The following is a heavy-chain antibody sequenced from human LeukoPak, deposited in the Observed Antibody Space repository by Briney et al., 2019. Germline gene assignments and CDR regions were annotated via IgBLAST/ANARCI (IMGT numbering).Heavy chain of an antibody. CDR2: IYYSGST. CDR1: GGSISSYY. D-gene: IGHD6-6*01. V-gene: IGHV4-59*08. CDR3: ARLAARGIFDY. J-gene: IGHJ4*02. Sequence: SETLSLTCTVSGGSISSYYWRWIRQPPGKGLEGMGYIYYSGSTNYNPSLKSRVTISVDTSKNQFSLKLSSVTAADTAVYYCARLAARGIFDYWGQGTLVTVSS.